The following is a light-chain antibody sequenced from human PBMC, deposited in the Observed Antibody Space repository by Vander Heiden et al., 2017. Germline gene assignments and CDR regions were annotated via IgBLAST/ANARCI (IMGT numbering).Light chain of an antibody. CDR3: ASWDDSLSVVL. CDR1: SSNIGAGH. Sequence: QPILTQPPPPLGPPGQRVTIYCSGSSSNIGAGHVNWYQQLPGAAPKVLIYGTSQRPSGVADRFSGSKSGTSATLAISGLRSDDEADYYCASWDDSLSVVLFGGGTRLTVL. J-gene: IGLJ3*02. V-gene: IGLV1-47*01. CDR2: GTS.